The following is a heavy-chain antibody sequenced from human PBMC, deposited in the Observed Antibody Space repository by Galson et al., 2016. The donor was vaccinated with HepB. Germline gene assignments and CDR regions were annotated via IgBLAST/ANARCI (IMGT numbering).Heavy chain of an antibody. J-gene: IGHJ4*02. CDR1: NYSFPHFG. CDR3: ARHNGCDY. V-gene: IGHV1-18*01. CDR2: IIPHNGNA. Sequence: SVKVSCKASNYSFPHFGITWVRQAPGQGLERMGWIIPHNGNANYAQKFQGRVTMTADTSTSTAYMELSSLTSDDTAVYFCARHNGCDYWGQGTLVTVSS. D-gene: IGHD1-14*01.